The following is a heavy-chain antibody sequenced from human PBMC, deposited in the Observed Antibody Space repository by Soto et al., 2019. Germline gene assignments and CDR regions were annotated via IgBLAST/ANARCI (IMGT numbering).Heavy chain of an antibody. CDR1: GYSFAGYW. J-gene: IGHJ4*02. V-gene: IGHV5-51*01. D-gene: IGHD3-22*01. CDR3: ARAFSSGYPIDY. Sequence: GESLNISCKGSGYSFAGYWIGWVRQVPGKGLEWMGIINAGDSDSRYSPSFQGQVTISADKSSSTAYLQWSSLKASDTAIYYCARAFSSGYPIDYWGQGTLVTVSS. CDR2: INAGDSDS.